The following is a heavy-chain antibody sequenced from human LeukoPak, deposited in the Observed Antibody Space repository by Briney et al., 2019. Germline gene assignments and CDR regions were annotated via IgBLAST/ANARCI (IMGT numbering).Heavy chain of an antibody. CDR2: INPNGCGT. V-gene: IGHV1-2*02. Sequence: GASVKVSCKASGYTFTGFYMHWVRQAPGQGLEWMGWINPNGCGTNYAQKFQGRVTMTRDTSINTAYMELSSLRSDDTAVYYCAREEVSVISDTCCSGLGYWGQGTLVTVSS. J-gene: IGHJ4*02. CDR1: GYTFTGFY. CDR3: AREEVSVISDTCCSGLGY. D-gene: IGHD3-10*01.